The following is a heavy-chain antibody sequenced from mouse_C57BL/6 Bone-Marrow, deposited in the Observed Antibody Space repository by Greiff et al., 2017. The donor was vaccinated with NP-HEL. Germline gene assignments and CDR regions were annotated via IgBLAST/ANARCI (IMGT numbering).Heavy chain of an antibody. CDR3: ARHGSRHWYFDV. CDR1: GYTFTSYW. Sequence: VQLQQPGAELVRPGTSVKLSCKASGYTFTSYWMHWVKQRPGQGLAWIGVIDPSDSYTNYNQKFKGKATLTVDPSSSTAYMQLSSLTSEDSAVYYCARHGSRHWYFDVWGTGTTVTVSS. D-gene: IGHD1-1*01. V-gene: IGHV1-59*01. CDR2: IDPSDSYT. J-gene: IGHJ1*03.